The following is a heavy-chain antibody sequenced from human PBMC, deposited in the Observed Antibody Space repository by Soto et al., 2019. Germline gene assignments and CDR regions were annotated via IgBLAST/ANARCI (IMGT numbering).Heavy chain of an antibody. CDR1: GGLFSSYA. CDR2: MIPVFDTV. CDR3: ARGGSGYVWFNEF. J-gene: IGHJ4*02. Sequence: QEQLVQSGAEVKKSGSSVKVSCKDTGGLFSSYAVSWVRQAPGQGLEWMGGMIPVFDTVYYAQKFQGRARITADESTNTAYMEPSILRSEDTAMYYCARGGSGYVWFNEFWGQGTLVTVSS. D-gene: IGHD3-22*01. V-gene: IGHV1-69*01.